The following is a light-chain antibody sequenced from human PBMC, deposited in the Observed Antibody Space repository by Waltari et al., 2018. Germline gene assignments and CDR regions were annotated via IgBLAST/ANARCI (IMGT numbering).Light chain of an antibody. Sequence: IVLTQSPATLSLSPGEGATLSCRASQGVSSQLVWYQQKRCQAPRLLIYDASNRATGIPARFSGSGSGTDFTLTISSLEPEDFAVYYCQQCSNSPPTFGQGTKVEIK. CDR1: QGVSSQ. CDR3: QQCSNSPPT. V-gene: IGKV3-11*01. J-gene: IGKJ1*01. CDR2: DAS.